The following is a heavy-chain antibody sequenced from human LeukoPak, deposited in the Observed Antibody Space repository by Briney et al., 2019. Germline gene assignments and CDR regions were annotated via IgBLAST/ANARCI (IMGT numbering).Heavy chain of an antibody. Sequence: GGSLRLSCAASGFTFSTYWMHWVRQAPGKGLVWVSRINRDGSSISYADSVKGRFTISRDNAKNTLYLQMNSLRAEDTAVYYCARDLVVPAAIQGYDAFDIWGQGTMVTVSS. CDR3: ARDLVVPAAIQGYDAFDI. J-gene: IGHJ3*02. V-gene: IGHV3-74*01. D-gene: IGHD2-2*01. CDR2: INRDGSSI. CDR1: GFTFSTYW.